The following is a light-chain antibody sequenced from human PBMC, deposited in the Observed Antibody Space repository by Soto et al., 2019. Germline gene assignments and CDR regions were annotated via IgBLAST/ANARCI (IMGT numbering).Light chain of an antibody. J-gene: IGKJ5*01. Sequence: EIVLTQSPGTLSLSPGDTATLSCRASQSLSSNYLAWYQQRPGQAPKLLIYEISSKATGIPDRFSCSGSETDFTLTISRLDPEVFAVYYCQQYGRSLTFGQGTRLEIE. CDR3: QQYGRSLT. V-gene: IGKV3-20*01. CDR2: EIS. CDR1: QSLSSNY.